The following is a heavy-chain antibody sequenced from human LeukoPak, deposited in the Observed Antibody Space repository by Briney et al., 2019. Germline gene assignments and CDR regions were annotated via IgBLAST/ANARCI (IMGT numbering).Heavy chain of an antibody. V-gene: IGHV3-23*01. Sequence: GGSLRLSCAASGFTFSSYAMSWVRQAPGKGLEGVSAISASGGTTYYADSVKGRFTMSRDNSKNTLYLQMNSLRAEDTAVYYCAKGYSSGWYPFDYWGQGTLVTVSS. CDR1: GFTFSSYA. CDR2: ISASGGTT. D-gene: IGHD6-19*01. CDR3: AKGYSSGWYPFDY. J-gene: IGHJ4*02.